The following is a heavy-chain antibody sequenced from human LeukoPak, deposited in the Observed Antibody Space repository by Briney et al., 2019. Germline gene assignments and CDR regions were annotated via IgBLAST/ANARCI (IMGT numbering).Heavy chain of an antibody. CDR2: FYYSGST. D-gene: IGHD5-12*01. J-gene: IGHJ4*02. CDR3: ARGPNSGYGRFDY. Sequence: SETLSLTCTVSGGSISSYYWSWLRQPPGRGLEWIGYFYYSGSTTYNPSLKGRVTISVDTSENHFSLKLSSVTAADTAVYYCARGPNSGYGRFDYWGQGTLVTVSS. V-gene: IGHV4-59*01. CDR1: GGSISSYY.